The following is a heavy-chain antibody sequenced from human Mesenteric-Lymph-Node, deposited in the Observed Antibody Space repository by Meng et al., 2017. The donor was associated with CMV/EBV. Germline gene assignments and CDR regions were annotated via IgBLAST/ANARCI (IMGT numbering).Heavy chain of an antibody. CDR2: IYYSGST. CDR3: ARDYNWNYGVIDY. D-gene: IGHD1-7*01. CDR1: GGSISSSSYY. V-gene: IGHV4-39*07. J-gene: IGHJ4*02. Sequence: SETLSLTCTVSGGSISSSSYYWGWIRQPPGKGLEWIGSIYYSGSTYYNPSLKSRVAISVDTSKNQFSLKLSSVTAADTAVYYCARDYNWNYGVIDYWGQGTLVTVSS.